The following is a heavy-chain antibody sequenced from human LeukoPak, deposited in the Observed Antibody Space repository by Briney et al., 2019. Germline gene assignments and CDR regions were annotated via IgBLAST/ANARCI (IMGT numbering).Heavy chain of an antibody. J-gene: IGHJ4*02. CDR2: ISGSGGST. D-gene: IGHD6-19*01. CDR1: GFTFSSYA. CDR3: AKDPADSSGWYGDY. Sequence: GGSLRLSCAASGFTFSSYAMSWVRQAPGKGLEWVSAISGSGGSTYYADSVKGRFTISRDNSKNTLYLQMNSLRAEDTAVYHCAKDPADSSGWYGDYWGQGTLVTVSS. V-gene: IGHV3-23*01.